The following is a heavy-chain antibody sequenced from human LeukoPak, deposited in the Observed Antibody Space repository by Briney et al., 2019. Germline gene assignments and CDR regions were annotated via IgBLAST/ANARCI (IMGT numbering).Heavy chain of an antibody. D-gene: IGHD2-2*01. CDR1: GYSFTSYW. CDR3: ARRSCSSTSCRMNFDY. V-gene: IGHV5-51*01. J-gene: IGHJ4*02. Sequence: GESLKISCKGSGYSFTSYWIGWVRQMPGKGLEWMGIIYPGDSDTRYSPSFQGQVTISADKSISTAYLQWSSLKASDTAMYYCARRSCSSTSCRMNFDYWGQGTLVTVPS. CDR2: IYPGDSDT.